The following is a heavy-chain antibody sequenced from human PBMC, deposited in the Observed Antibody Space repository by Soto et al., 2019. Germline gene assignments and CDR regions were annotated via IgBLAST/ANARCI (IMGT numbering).Heavy chain of an antibody. D-gene: IGHD1-26*01. J-gene: IGHJ4*02. CDR1: GGSISSSNW. V-gene: IGHV4-4*02. CDR2: IYDSGYT. Sequence: SETLSLTCAVSGGSISSSNWWSWVRQPPGMGLEWIGEIYDSGYTNYNPSLKSRVTISADKSKNQFSLKLNSVTAADTAVYYCARDPHSRIYSLDYWGQGTLVTVSS. CDR3: ARDPHSRIYSLDY.